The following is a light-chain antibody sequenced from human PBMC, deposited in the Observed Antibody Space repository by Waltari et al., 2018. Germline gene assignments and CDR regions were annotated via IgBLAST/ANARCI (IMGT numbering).Light chain of an antibody. Sequence: QSALTQPPSASGSPGQPVTISCTGSGSDVGAYNYVSWYQHHPGKAPKLMIYGVTKRPSGVPDRFSGSKSDNSASLTVSGLQPDDEAYDYCTSFAGGNTVIFGGGTKLTVL. V-gene: IGLV2-8*01. CDR1: GSDVGAYNY. CDR3: TSFAGGNTVI. CDR2: GVT. J-gene: IGLJ2*01.